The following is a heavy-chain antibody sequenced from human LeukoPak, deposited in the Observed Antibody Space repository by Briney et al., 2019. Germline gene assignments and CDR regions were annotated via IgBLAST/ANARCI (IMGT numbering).Heavy chain of an antibody. V-gene: IGHV4-59*01. CDR3: ARSHYDSSGCYLGDAFDI. Sequence: SQTLSLTCTVSGGSISSYYWSWIRQPPGKRLEWIGYIYYSGSTNYNPSLKSRVTISVDTSKNQFSLKLSSVTAADTAVYYCARSHYDSSGCYLGDAFDIWGQGTMVTVSS. J-gene: IGHJ3*02. CDR2: IYYSGST. D-gene: IGHD3-22*01. CDR1: GGSISSYY.